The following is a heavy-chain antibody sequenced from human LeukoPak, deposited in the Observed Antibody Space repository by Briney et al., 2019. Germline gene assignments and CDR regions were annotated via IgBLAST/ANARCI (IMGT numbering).Heavy chain of an antibody. D-gene: IGHD6-19*01. CDR1: GYAFTGYY. V-gene: IGHV1-2*02. J-gene: IGHJ6*03. CDR3: ARDQSSGWSPYYYYYMDV. Sequence: ASVKVSCKASGYAFTGYYMHWVRQAPGQGLEWMGWINPNSGGTNYAQKFQGRVTMTRDTSISTAYMELSRLRSDDTAVYYCARDQSSGWSPYYYYYMDVWGKGTTVTVSS. CDR2: INPNSGGT.